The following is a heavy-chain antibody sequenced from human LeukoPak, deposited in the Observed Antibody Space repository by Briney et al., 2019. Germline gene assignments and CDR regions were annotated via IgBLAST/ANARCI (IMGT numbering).Heavy chain of an antibody. D-gene: IGHD4-17*01. J-gene: IGHJ4*02. CDR2: IYYSGST. Sequence: SETLSLTCSVSGGSISSYYWSWIRQPPGKGLEWIGYIYYSGSTNYNPSLRSRVTVSVDTSKNQFSLKLSSVTAADTAVYYCARSDYGDFFDYWGQGTLVTVSS. CDR1: GGSISSYY. CDR3: ARSDYGDFFDY. V-gene: IGHV4-59*01.